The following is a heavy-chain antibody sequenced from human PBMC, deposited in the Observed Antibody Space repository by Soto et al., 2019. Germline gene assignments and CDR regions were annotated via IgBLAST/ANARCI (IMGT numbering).Heavy chain of an antibody. J-gene: IGHJ6*02. D-gene: IGHD3-3*01. CDR2: MKSKSDGGTT. Sequence: PGGSLRLSCAVSGFTFSDVWMNWVRQAPGKGLEWVGRMKSKSDGGTTDYAAPVKGRFTISRDDSKNTLYLQMNSLKTEDGAVYYRSTYTNPHYDFWNGRGPTYGMDIWGQGTTVTVSS. CDR3: STYTNPHYDFWNGRGPTYGMDI. CDR1: GFTFSDVW. V-gene: IGHV3-15*01.